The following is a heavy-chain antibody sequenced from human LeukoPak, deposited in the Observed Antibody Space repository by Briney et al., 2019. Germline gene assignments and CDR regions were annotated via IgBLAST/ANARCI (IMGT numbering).Heavy chain of an antibody. Sequence: PGGSLRLSCAASGFTFSSYSMNWVRQAPGKGLEWFSSISSSSSYIYYADSVKGRFTISRDNAKNSLYLQMNSLRAEDTAVYYCARDSPDKLLWFGELLSRYYYYYMDVWGKGTTVTVSS. J-gene: IGHJ6*03. CDR1: GFTFSSYS. CDR3: ARDSPDKLLWFGELLSRYYYYYMDV. D-gene: IGHD3-10*01. V-gene: IGHV3-21*01. CDR2: ISSSSSYI.